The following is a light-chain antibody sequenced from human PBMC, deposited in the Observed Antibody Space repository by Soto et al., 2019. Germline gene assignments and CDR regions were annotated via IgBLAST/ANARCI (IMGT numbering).Light chain of an antibody. V-gene: IGKV3-15*01. CDR2: GAS. CDR3: QQYNKWPPT. CDR1: QGVSSN. Sequence: EIVITQSPATLSVSPGERATLTGRASQGVSSNLAWFQQNPGQAPRLLIYGASTRDTGISASFCGSGSRTECTLTISGLQSGDFAVYHCQQYNKWPPTFGQGTKV. J-gene: IGKJ1*01.